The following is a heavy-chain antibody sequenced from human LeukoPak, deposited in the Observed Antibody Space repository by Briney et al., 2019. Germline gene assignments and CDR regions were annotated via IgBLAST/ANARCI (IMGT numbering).Heavy chain of an antibody. CDR2: IYYSGST. CDR3: ARGPKTEIDY. CDR1: GGXISSYY. J-gene: IGHJ4*02. Sequence: SDTLSHTCPLPGGXISSYYCSWLRQPPAKGLVWIGYIYYSGSTNYDPALKSRVTISVDTSKNQFSLQLSSVTAADAAVYYCARGPKTEIDYWGQGTLVTVSS. V-gene: IGHV4-59*07.